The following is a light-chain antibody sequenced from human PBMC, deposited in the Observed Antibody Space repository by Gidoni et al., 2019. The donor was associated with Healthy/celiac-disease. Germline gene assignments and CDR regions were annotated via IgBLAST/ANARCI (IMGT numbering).Light chain of an antibody. CDR1: QSVSSSY. CDR2: GAS. J-gene: IGKJ1*01. Sequence: EIVLTQSPGTLSLSPGERATLSRRASQSVSSSYLAWYQQKPGQAPRLLIYGASSRATGIPDRFSGSGSGTDFTLTISRLEPEDFAVYYCQQYGSSPWTFXXXTKVEIK. CDR3: QQYGSSPWT. V-gene: IGKV3-20*01.